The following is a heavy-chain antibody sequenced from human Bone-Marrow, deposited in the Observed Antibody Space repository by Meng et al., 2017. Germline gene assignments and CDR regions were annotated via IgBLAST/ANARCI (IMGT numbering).Heavy chain of an antibody. V-gene: IGHV3-15*01. CDR3: SGHVDY. CDR1: GFTFSNAW. CDR2: MKGNVDGGTV. Sequence: DVELVESGGGFVNPGGSLRLSCAASGFTFSNAWMTWVRQAPGKGLEWIGRMKGNVDGGTVDYAAAVKGRFFISRDDSENTFYLQMNSLKTEDTAVYYCSGHVDYWGHGTLVTVSS. J-gene: IGHJ4*01.